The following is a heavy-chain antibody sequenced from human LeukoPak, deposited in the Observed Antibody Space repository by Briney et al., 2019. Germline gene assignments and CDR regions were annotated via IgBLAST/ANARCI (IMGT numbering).Heavy chain of an antibody. V-gene: IGHV3-21*01. D-gene: IGHD3-22*01. CDR2: ISSSSSYI. CDR3: ARGPSLYYYDSSGYPYYFDY. J-gene: IGHJ4*02. Sequence: SGGSLRLSXAASGFTFSSYSVNWVRQAPGKGLEWVSCISSSSSYIYYADSVKGRFTISRDNAKNSLYLQMNSLRAEDTAVYYCARGPSLYYYDSSGYPYYFDYWGQGTLVTASS. CDR1: GFTFSSYS.